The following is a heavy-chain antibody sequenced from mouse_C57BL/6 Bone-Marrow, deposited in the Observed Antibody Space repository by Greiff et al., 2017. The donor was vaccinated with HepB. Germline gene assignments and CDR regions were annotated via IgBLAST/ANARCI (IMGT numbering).Heavy chain of an antibody. CDR1: GFSLTSYG. CDR3: ARQDDGRGYAMDY. J-gene: IGHJ4*01. V-gene: IGHV2-6-1*01. CDR2: IWSDGST. Sequence: VQLQESGPGLVAPSQSLSITCTVSGFSLTSYGVHWVRQPPGKGLEWLVVIWSDGSTTYNSALKSRLSISKDNSKSQVFLKMNSLQTYDTAMYYCARQDDGRGYAMDYWGQGTSVTVSS. D-gene: IGHD2-3*01.